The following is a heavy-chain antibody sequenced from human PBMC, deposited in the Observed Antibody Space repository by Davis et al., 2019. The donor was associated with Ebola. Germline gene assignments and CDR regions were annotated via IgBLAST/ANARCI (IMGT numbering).Heavy chain of an antibody. CDR3: TTDRGIAVRPLFDC. D-gene: IGHD6-19*01. V-gene: IGHV3-15*01. CDR1: GFIFSRYG. CDR2: IKSKSAGGTT. Sequence: GGSLRLSCTASGFIFSRYGMHWVRQAPGKGLEWVGRIKSKSAGGTTDHAPPVRGRFIISRDESRNTLYLQMTSLRTEDTAVYFCTTDRGIAVRPLFDCWGQGTLVTVSS. J-gene: IGHJ4*02.